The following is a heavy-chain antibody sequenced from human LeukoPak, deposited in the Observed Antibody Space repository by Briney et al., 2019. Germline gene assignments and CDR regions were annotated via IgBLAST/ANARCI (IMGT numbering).Heavy chain of an antibody. J-gene: IGHJ4*02. Sequence: GVSLRLSCAASVFTFSSYSMNWVRQAPGKGLEGVSYISSSGSTIYYADSVKGRFTISRDNAKNSLYLQMNSLRAEDTAVYYCARSRSSSWHFDYWGQGTLVTVSS. CDR2: ISSSGSTI. D-gene: IGHD6-6*01. V-gene: IGHV3-48*04. CDR3: ARSRSSSWHFDY. CDR1: VFTFSSYS.